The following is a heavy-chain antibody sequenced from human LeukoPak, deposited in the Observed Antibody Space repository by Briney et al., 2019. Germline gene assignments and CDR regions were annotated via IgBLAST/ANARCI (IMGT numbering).Heavy chain of an antibody. CDR3: ARDLYFGELLGGVDP. V-gene: IGHV3-66*01. Sequence: GGSLRLSCAASGFNVSSNYMSWVRQAPGRGLEWVSVIYSDGNTYYADSVKGRFTISRDTSKNTLYLQVNSLRAEDTAVYYCARDLYFGELLGGVDPWGQGTLVTVSS. CDR2: IYSDGNT. CDR1: GFNVSSNY. D-gene: IGHD3-10*01. J-gene: IGHJ5*02.